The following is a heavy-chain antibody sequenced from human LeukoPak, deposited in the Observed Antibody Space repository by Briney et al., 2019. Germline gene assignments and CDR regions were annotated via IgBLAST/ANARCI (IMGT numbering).Heavy chain of an antibody. D-gene: IGHD6-13*01. J-gene: IGHJ5*02. Sequence: ASVKVSCKASGGTFSSYAISWVRQAPGQGLEWMGGIIPIFGTANYAQKFQGRVTITTDESTSTAYMELSSLRSEDTAVYYCARSSFYEAAAGHNWFDPWGQGTLVTVSS. V-gene: IGHV1-69*05. CDR1: GGTFSSYA. CDR2: IIPIFGTA. CDR3: ARSSFYEAAAGHNWFDP.